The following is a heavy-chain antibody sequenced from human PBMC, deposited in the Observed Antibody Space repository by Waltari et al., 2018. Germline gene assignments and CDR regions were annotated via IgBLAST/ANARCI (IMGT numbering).Heavy chain of an antibody. Sequence: QVQLVQSGAEVKKPGASVKVSCKASGYTFTGYYMHWVRQAPGQGLEWMGWINPNSGGTNYEQKFQCRVTMTRDTSISTAYMELSRLRSDDTAVYYCARVRSTSYAQDYWGQGTLVTVSS. CDR1: GYTFTGYY. V-gene: IGHV1-2*02. D-gene: IGHD2-2*01. CDR2: INPNSGGT. CDR3: ARVRSTSYAQDY. J-gene: IGHJ4*02.